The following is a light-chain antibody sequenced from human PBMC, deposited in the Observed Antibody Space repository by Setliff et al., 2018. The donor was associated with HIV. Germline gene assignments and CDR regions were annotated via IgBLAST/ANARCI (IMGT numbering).Light chain of an antibody. CDR2: DVS. V-gene: IGLV2-14*01. J-gene: IGLJ1*01. CDR3: SSYTSSTPLYV. Sequence: QSVLTQPASVSGSPGQSITISCTGTSSDVGGYNYVSWYQQHPGKAPKLMIYDVSKRPSGVSNRFSGSKSGNTASLTISGLQAEDEADYYCSSYTSSTPLYVFGSGTKV. CDR1: SSDVGGYNY.